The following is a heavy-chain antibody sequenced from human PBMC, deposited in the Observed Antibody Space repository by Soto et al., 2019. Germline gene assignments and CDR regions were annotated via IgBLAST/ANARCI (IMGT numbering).Heavy chain of an antibody. Sequence: EVQLVESGGGLVQPGGSLKLSCAASGFTFSGSAMHWVRQASGKGLEWVGCIRSKANSYATAYAASVKGRFTISRDDSKNTAYLQMNSLKTEDTAVYYCSSLGGTAVAGTGYWGQGTLVTVSS. J-gene: IGHJ4*02. CDR3: SSLGGTAVAGTGY. D-gene: IGHD6-19*01. CDR1: GFTFSGSA. V-gene: IGHV3-73*02. CDR2: IRSKANSYAT.